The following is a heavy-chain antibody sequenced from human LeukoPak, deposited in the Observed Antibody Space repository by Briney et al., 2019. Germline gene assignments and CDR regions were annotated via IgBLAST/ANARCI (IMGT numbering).Heavy chain of an antibody. Sequence: ASVKVSFKASGYTFTGYYMHWVRQAPGQGLEWMGWINPNSGGTNYAQKFQGRVTMTRDTSISTAYMELSRLRSDDTAVYYCARDSAAGTEEGIFGYWGQGTLVTVSS. CDR2: INPNSGGT. CDR3: ARDSAAGTEEGIFGY. CDR1: GYTFTGYY. D-gene: IGHD6-13*01. V-gene: IGHV1-2*02. J-gene: IGHJ4*02.